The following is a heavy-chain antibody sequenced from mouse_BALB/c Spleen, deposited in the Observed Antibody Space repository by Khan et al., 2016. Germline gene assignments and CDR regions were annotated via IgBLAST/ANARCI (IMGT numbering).Heavy chain of an antibody. CDR3: ARPAMTLYWYFDV. CDR1: GYTFTNYG. J-gene: IGHJ1*01. V-gene: IGHV9-3-1*01. Sequence: QIQLVQSGPELKKPGETVKISCKASGYTFTNYGINWVKQAPGKGLKWMGWINTYTGEPTYADDFKGRFAFSLETSASTAYLQINNLKNEDTATYFCARPAMTLYWYFDVWGAGTTVTVSS. CDR2: INTYTGEP.